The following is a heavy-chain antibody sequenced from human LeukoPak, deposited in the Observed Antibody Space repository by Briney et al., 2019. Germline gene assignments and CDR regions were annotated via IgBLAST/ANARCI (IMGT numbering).Heavy chain of an antibody. CDR2: IYHSGST. D-gene: IGHD6-19*01. CDR1: GGSISSSSYY. V-gene: IGHV4-39*07. J-gene: IGHJ4*02. CDR3: AREVSGCVDY. Sequence: SETLSLTCTVSGGSISSSSYYWGWIRQPPGKGLEWIGSIYHSGSTYYNPSLKSRVTISVDTSKNQFSLKLSSVTAADTAVYYCAREVSGCVDYWGQGTLVTVSS.